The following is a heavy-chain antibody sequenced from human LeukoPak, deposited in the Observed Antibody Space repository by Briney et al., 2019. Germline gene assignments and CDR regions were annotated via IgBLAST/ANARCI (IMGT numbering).Heavy chain of an antibody. CDR2: IYYSGKT. CDR3: ARSGPPAGRPDAFDI. CDR1: GGSISTSSYH. J-gene: IGHJ3*02. Sequence: SETLSLTCTVSGGSISTSSYHWGWFRQPPGKALECIGTIYYSGKTYYNPSLNSRVTISIHTFKNEFSLKLSSVTAADRAVYYCARSGPPAGRPDAFDIWGQGTMATVSS. V-gene: IGHV4-39*07. D-gene: IGHD2-2*01.